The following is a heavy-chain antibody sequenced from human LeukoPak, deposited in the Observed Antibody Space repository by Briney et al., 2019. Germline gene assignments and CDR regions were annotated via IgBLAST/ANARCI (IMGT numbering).Heavy chain of an antibody. CDR3: ARSILTGYYGTYYFDY. J-gene: IGHJ4*02. D-gene: IGHD3-9*01. CDR2: IYTSGST. Sequence: PSQTLSLTCTVSGGSISSGSYYWSWIRQPAGKGLEWIGRIYTSGSTNYNPSLKSRVTISVDTSKNQFSLKLSAVTAADTAVYYCARSILTGYYGTYYFDYWGQGTLVTVSS. V-gene: IGHV4-61*02. CDR1: GGSISSGSYY.